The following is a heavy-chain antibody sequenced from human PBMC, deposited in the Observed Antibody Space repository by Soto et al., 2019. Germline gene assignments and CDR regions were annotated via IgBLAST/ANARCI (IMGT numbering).Heavy chain of an antibody. J-gene: IGHJ1*01. V-gene: IGHV3-30-3*01. Sequence: PGGSLRLSCAASGFTFNSFTMHWVRQAPGKGLEWVAVISHDGSHKYSADSVKGRFTISRDDSKNTLYLQMSSLRVEDTAIYYCATWEERYFQDWGQGTLVTVS. CDR3: ATWEERYFQD. CDR1: GFTFNSFT. CDR2: ISHDGSHK. D-gene: IGHD1-26*01.